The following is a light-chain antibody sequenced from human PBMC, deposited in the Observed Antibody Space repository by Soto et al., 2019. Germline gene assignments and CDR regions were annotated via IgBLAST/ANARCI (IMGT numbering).Light chain of an antibody. Sequence: QSVLTQPPSVSASPGQNVTIACSGISSNIGGNSVSWYQQLPGTAPKLLIYDDDKRPSGIPDRFSGSKSGTSATLGITGFQTGDEADYYCGSWDSSLSAYVFATGTKVTVL. CDR3: GSWDSSLSAYV. V-gene: IGLV1-51*01. CDR2: DDD. J-gene: IGLJ1*01. CDR1: SSNIGGNS.